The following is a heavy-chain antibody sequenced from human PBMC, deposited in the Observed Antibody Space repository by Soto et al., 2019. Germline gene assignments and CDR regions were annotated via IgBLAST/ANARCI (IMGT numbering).Heavy chain of an antibody. CDR3: ARVERGTATTVVDAFDI. D-gene: IGHD1-1*01. Sequence: SETLSLTCAVYGGSFSGYYWSWIRQPPGKGLEWIREINHSGSTNYNPSLKSRVTISVDTSKNQFSLKLSSVTAADTAVYYCARVERGTATTVVDAFDIWGPGTMVTVSS. CDR2: INHSGST. J-gene: IGHJ3*02. V-gene: IGHV4-34*01. CDR1: GGSFSGYY.